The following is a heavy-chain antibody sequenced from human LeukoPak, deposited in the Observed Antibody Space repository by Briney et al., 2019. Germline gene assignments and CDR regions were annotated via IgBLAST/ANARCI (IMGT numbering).Heavy chain of an antibody. D-gene: IGHD3-3*01. CDR2: ITSSNNYI. V-gene: IGHV3-21*01. J-gene: IGHJ4*02. CDR1: GFTFSSYN. CDR3: AREYYDFWSGYYGLAY. Sequence: SGGSLRLSCAASGFTFSSYNMNWVRLAPGKGLEWVSSITSSNNYISYADSVKGRFTISRDNAKNSLYLQMNSLRAEDTAVYYCAREYYDFWSGYYGLAYWGQGTLVTVSS.